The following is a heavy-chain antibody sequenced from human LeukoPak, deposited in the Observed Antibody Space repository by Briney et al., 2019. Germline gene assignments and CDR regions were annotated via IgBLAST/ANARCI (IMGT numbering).Heavy chain of an antibody. V-gene: IGHV1-18*01. CDR3: ARRVFYGSGNYPYYFDY. CDR2: ISAYSGNS. J-gene: IGHJ4*02. CDR1: GYTFTTYG. Sequence: GSVKVSCKASGYTFTTYGISWVRQAPGQGLEWMGWISAYSGNSSYSQKLQGRVTMTTDTSTSTAYMELRSLRSDDTAVYYCARRVFYGSGNYPYYFDYWGQGTLVTVSS. D-gene: IGHD3-10*01.